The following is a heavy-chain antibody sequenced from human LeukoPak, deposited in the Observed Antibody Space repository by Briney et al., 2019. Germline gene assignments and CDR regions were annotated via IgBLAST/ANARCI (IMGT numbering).Heavy chain of an antibody. CDR3: ARVLTGGYYYYYMDV. Sequence: SETLSPTCAVYGGSFSGYYWSWIRQPPGKGLEWIGYIYYSGSTNYNPSLKSRVTISVDTSKNQFSLKLSSVTAADTAVYYCARVLTGGYYYYYMDVWGKGTTVTISS. V-gene: IGHV4-59*01. D-gene: IGHD1-26*01. J-gene: IGHJ6*03. CDR1: GGSFSGYY. CDR2: IYYSGST.